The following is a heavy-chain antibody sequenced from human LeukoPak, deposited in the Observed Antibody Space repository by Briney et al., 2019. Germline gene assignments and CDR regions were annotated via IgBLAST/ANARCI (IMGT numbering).Heavy chain of an antibody. J-gene: IGHJ3*02. D-gene: IGHD6-13*01. CDR2: ISSSSSYI. CDR1: GFTFSSYS. V-gene: IGHV3-21*01. Sequence: GGSLRLSCAASGFTFSSYSMNWVRQAPGKGLEWVSSISSSSSYIYYADSVKGRFTISRDNAKNSLYLQMNSLRAEDTAVYYCARDEDSSSLYPVLMIDSFDIWGQATMVTVSS. CDR3: ARDEDSSSLYPVLMIDSFDI.